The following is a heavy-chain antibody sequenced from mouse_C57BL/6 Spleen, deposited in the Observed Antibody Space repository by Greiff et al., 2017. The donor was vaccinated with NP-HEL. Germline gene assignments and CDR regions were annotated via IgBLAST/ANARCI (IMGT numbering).Heavy chain of an antibody. J-gene: IGHJ2*01. CDR3: AREYYGSSFDY. D-gene: IGHD1-1*01. CDR2: IDPEDGET. CDR1: GFNIKDYY. V-gene: IGHV14-2*01. Sequence: VQLQQSGAELVKPGASVKLSCTASGFNIKDYYMHWVKQRTEQGLEWIGRIDPEDGETKNAPKFQGKATITADTSSNTAYLPLSSLTSEDTAVYYCAREYYGSSFDYWGQGTTLTVSS.